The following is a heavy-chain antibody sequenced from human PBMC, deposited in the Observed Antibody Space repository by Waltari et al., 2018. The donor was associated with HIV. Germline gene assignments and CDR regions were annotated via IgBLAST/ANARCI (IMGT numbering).Heavy chain of an antibody. CDR2: INHSGST. Sequence: QVQLQQWGAGLLKPSETLSLTCAVYGGPFGGSSGGWFGRPPGKGLEWIGEINHSGSTNYNPSLKSRVTISVDTSKNQFSLKLSSVTAADTAVYYCARAKTYYYDSRTQAFDYWGQGTLVTVSS. D-gene: IGHD3-22*01. CDR1: GGPFGGSS. V-gene: IGHV4-34*01. J-gene: IGHJ4*02. CDR3: ARAKTYYYDSRTQAFDY.